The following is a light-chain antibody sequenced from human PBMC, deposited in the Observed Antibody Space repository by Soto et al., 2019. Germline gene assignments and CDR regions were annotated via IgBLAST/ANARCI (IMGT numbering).Light chain of an antibody. CDR3: QQYNSYSRT. CDR2: DAS. CDR1: QSISSW. Sequence: DIQMTRSPSTLSASVGDRVTITCRASQSISSWLAWYQQKPGKAPKLLIYDASSLESGVPSRFSRSGSGKEFTLTISSLQPDDFATYYCQQYNSYSRTFGQGIRVEIX. V-gene: IGKV1-5*01. J-gene: IGKJ1*01.